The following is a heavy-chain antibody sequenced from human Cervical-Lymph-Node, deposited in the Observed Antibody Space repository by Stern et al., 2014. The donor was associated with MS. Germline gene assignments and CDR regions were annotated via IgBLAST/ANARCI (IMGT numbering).Heavy chain of an antibody. Sequence: VQLVQSGPEVKKPGSSVKVSCRGSGGTFSSYAISWIRQAPGQGLEWMGGIIPIFGTATYAQKFQGKVPFTADQSTATVYMELRSLRSEDTAVYYCAREDAIAVAGTVWYFDLWGRGTLVTVSS. D-gene: IGHD6-19*01. CDR1: GGTFSSYA. CDR3: AREDAIAVAGTVWYFDL. CDR2: IIPIFGTA. J-gene: IGHJ2*01. V-gene: IGHV1-69*01.